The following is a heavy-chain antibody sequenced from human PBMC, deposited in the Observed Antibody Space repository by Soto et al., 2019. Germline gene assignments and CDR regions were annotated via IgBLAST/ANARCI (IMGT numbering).Heavy chain of an antibody. D-gene: IGHD2-15*01. CDR2: IIPILGIA. Sequence: GASVKVSCKASGGTFSSYTISWVRQAPGQGLEWMGRIIPILGIANYAQKFQGRVTITADKSTSTAYMELSSLRSEDTAVYYCARVALVAATSWFDPWGQGTLVTVSS. V-gene: IGHV1-69*02. CDR3: ARVALVAATSWFDP. J-gene: IGHJ5*02. CDR1: GGTFSSYT.